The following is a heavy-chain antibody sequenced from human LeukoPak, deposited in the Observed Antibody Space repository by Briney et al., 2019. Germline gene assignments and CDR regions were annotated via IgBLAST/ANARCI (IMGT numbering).Heavy chain of an antibody. CDR1: GFTFSSYD. CDR2: IGTAGDT. D-gene: IGHD5-18*01. CDR3: ARGGGTAMLSGAFDI. Sequence: PGGSLRLSCAASGFTFSSYDMHWVRQATGKGLEWVSAIGTAGDTYYPGSVKGRFTISRENAKNSLYLQMNSLRAGDTAVYYCARGGGTAMLSGAFDIWGQGTMVTVSS. V-gene: IGHV3-13*04. J-gene: IGHJ3*02.